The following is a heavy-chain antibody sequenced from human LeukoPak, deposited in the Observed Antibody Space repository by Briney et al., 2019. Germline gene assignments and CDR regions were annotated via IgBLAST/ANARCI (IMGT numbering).Heavy chain of an antibody. CDR2: IIPIFGTA. CDR3: ARDTGGHCSSTSCYTPYFDY. D-gene: IGHD2-2*02. Sequence: SVKVSCKASGGTFSSYAISWVRQAPGQGLEWMGGIIPIFGTANYAQKFQGRVTITADESTSTAYMQLSSLRSEDTAVYYCARDTGGHCSSTSCYTPYFDYWGQGTLVTVSS. V-gene: IGHV1-69*13. CDR1: GGTFSSYA. J-gene: IGHJ4*02.